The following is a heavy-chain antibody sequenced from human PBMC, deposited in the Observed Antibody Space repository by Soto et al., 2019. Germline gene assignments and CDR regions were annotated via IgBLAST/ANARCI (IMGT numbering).Heavy chain of an antibody. Sequence: QVQLQESGPGLVKPSQTLSLTCTVSGGAISSGDYYWSWIRQHPGKGLEWIGYIYYSGSTYYNPSLKSRVTISVDTSKNQFSLKLSSVTAADTAVYYCARDVPPGRGSPNFYCYGLDVWGQGATVTVSS. D-gene: IGHD3-10*01. CDR1: GGAISSGDYY. J-gene: IGHJ6*02. CDR2: IYYSGST. V-gene: IGHV4-31*03. CDR3: ARDVPPGRGSPNFYCYGLDV.